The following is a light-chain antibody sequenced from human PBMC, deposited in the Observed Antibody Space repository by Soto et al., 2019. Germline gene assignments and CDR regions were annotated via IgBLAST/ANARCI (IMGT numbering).Light chain of an antibody. Sequence: EIVLAQSQGTLSLCPWDRATLXNKTSQSVSNNYLAWYQQKPGQAPRLLIYAASSRATGIPLRFSGSGSGTDFTLTISRLESEDSAVYYCQQYGSPSRTFGQGTKVDIK. CDR1: QSVSNNY. V-gene: IGKV3-20*01. CDR3: QQYGSPSRT. CDR2: AAS. J-gene: IGKJ1*01.